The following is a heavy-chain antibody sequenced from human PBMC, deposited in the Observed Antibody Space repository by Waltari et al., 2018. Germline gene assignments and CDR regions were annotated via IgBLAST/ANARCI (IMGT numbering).Heavy chain of an antibody. V-gene: IGHV7-4-1*02. CDR1: GYTVTDDS. CDR2: IKTKTGKA. CDR3: ARWRPPDYGLDN. Sequence: QVQLVQSGSELKKPGTSVKISCKASGYTVTDDSLNWVRQASGQGFECMARIKTKTGKATVAPDFTGRFVVSLDTSVSTAYLEIISLKAEDTAVYYCARWRPPDYGLDNWGQGTLVTVSA. J-gene: IGHJ4*02. D-gene: IGHD4-17*01.